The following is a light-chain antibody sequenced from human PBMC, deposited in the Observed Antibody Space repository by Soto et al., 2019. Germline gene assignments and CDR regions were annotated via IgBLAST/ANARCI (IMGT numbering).Light chain of an antibody. J-gene: IGKJ5*01. CDR3: QQYENFPVT. Sequence: DFQITQSLCSISASASYRVSIICKAGQGINNYLNWYQQKPGKAPKLLIYDASNLDTGVPSRFTGSGSGTDFTFTITSLQSDDVATYYCQQYENFPVTFGQGTRLEIK. CDR1: QGINNY. V-gene: IGKV1-33*01. CDR2: DAS.